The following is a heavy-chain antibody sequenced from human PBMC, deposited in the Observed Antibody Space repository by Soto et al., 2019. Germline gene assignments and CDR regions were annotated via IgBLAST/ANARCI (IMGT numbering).Heavy chain of an antibody. D-gene: IGHD2-21*02. Sequence: PGGSLRLSCAASGFPFSTYWVHWVRQAPRKGLVWVSRINTDGSSTSYADSVKGRFTISRDNAKNTLYLQMNSLGAEDTAVYYCARRGQVGWGLAHWGQRTLVTVSS. CDR3: ARRGQVGWGLAH. J-gene: IGHJ5*02. CDR2: INTDGSST. CDR1: GFPFSTYW. V-gene: IGHV3-74*01.